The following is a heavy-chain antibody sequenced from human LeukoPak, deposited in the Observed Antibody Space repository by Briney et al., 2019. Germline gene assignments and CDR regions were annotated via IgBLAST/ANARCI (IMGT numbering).Heavy chain of an antibody. CDR1: GYTFTGYY. CDR2: INPNSGGT. D-gene: IGHD6-19*01. CDR3: ASCIAVAGTGDY. Sequence: ASVKVSCKASGYTFTGYYMHWVRQPPGQGLEWMGWINPNSGGTNYAQKFQGRVTMTRDTSISTAYMELSRLRSDDTAVYYCASCIAVAGTGDYWGQGTLVTVSS. V-gene: IGHV1-2*02. J-gene: IGHJ4*02.